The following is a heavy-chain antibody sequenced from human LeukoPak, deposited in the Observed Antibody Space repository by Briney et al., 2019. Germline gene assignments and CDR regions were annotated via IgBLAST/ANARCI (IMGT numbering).Heavy chain of an antibody. J-gene: IGHJ3*02. D-gene: IGHD2-15*01. CDR2: ISGSGGST. Sequence: GGSLRLSCAASGFTFSDYILDWVRQAPGKGLEWVSAISGSGGSTYYADSVKGRFTISRDNSKNTLYLQTNSLRAEDTAVYYCAKDMRVEVAAATVAFDIWGQGTMVTVS. CDR1: GFTFSDYI. V-gene: IGHV3-23*01. CDR3: AKDMRVEVAAATVAFDI.